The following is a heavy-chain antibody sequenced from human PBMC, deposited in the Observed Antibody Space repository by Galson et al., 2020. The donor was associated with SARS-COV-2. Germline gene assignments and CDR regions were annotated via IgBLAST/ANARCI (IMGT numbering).Heavy chain of an antibody. D-gene: IGHD6-19*01. CDR1: GGYFSGYY. Sequence: SETLSLTCAVYGGYFSGYYYNWIRQPPGKGLEWIGDIYHDGSANYDPALKSRVTISVDRSKNQLSLKLTSVTAADTAVYYCATSNSGSQSYGMDVWGQGITVTVSS. J-gene: IGHJ6*02. CDR2: IYHDGSA. CDR3: ATSNSGSQSYGMDV. V-gene: IGHV4-34*01.